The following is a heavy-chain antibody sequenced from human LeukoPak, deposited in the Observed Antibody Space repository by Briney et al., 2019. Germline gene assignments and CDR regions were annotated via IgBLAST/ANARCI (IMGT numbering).Heavy chain of an antibody. CDR2: INHSGST. CDR1: GGSFSGYY. Sequence: SETLSLTCAVYGGSFSGYYWSWIRQPPGKGLEWIGEINHSGSTNYNPSLKSRVTISVDTSKNQFSLKLSSVTAADTAVYYCARGRGSSSWYRCHFDYWGQGTLVTVSS. J-gene: IGHJ4*02. CDR3: ARGRGSSSWYRCHFDY. V-gene: IGHV4-34*01. D-gene: IGHD6-13*01.